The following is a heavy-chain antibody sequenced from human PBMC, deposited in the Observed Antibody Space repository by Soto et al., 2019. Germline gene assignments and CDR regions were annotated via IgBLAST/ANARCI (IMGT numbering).Heavy chain of an antibody. CDR3: ARERGGGFWSGYYTGNYFDY. J-gene: IGHJ4*02. CDR2: ISYDGSNK. D-gene: IGHD3-3*01. CDR1: GFTFSSYA. Sequence: GGSLRLSCAASGFTFSSYAMHWVRQAPGKGLEWVAVISYDGSNKYYADSVKGRFTISRDNSKNTLYLQMNSLRAEDTAVYYCARERGGGFWSGYYTGNYFDYWGQGTLVTVSS. V-gene: IGHV3-30-3*01.